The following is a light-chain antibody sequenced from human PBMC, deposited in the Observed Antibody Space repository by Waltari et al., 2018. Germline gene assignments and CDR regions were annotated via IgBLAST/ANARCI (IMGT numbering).Light chain of an antibody. CDR2: LGS. V-gene: IGKV2-28*01. CDR1: QSLLHTNAYNY. J-gene: IGKJ1*01. Sequence: IVMTQSPLSLPVTPGEPASISCRASQSLLHTNAYNYLDWYLQRPGQSPQLLIYLGSNRASGVPDRVSGSGSGTDFTLKISRVEAEDVGVYYCMQALQTPWTFGQGTKVEIK. CDR3: MQALQTPWT.